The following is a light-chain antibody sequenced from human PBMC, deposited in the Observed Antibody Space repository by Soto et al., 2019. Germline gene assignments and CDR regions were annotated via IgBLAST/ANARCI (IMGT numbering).Light chain of an antibody. Sequence: DIQMPQSPSSLSASVGDRVTITCRASQSISSYLNWYQQKPGKAPKLLIYAASSLQSGVPSRFSGSGSGTDFTLTISSLQPEDFATYYCQQSYSTPITFGQGTKVDI. V-gene: IGKV1-39*01. CDR1: QSISSY. J-gene: IGKJ1*01. CDR2: AAS. CDR3: QQSYSTPIT.